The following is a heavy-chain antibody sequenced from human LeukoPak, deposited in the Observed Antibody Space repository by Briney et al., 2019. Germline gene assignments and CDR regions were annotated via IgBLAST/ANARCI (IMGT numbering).Heavy chain of an antibody. Sequence: SETLSLTCTVSGGSISSYCWSWIRQPPGKGLEWIGYIFYSGSTNYNPSLKSRVTISVDTSKDQFSLKLSSVTAADTAVYYCVRSDDFWSGYYGYWGQGTLVTVSS. CDR2: IFYSGST. CDR3: VRSDDFWSGYYGY. D-gene: IGHD3-3*01. J-gene: IGHJ4*02. CDR1: GGSISSYC. V-gene: IGHV4-59*01.